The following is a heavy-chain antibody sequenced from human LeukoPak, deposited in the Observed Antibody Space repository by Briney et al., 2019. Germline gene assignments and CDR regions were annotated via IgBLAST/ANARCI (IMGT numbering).Heavy chain of an antibody. D-gene: IGHD3-10*01. CDR2: INPKSGGA. V-gene: IGHV1-2*02. CDR3: ARDRDGIGSGIDP. CDR1: GFTFNAYN. J-gene: IGHJ5*02. Sequence: GASVKVSFKASGFTFNAYNIHWVRQAPGQGLEWMGWINPKSGGANYAQKFQGRVTMTRDTSISTAYMELSRLRSDDTAVYYCARDRDGIGSGIDPWGQGTLVTVSS.